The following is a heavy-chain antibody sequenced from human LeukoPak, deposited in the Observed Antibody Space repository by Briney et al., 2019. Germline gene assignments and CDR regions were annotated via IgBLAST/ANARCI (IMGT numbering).Heavy chain of an antibody. CDR1: GFIFSSYS. CDR3: TTYGRDGYRGYF. V-gene: IGHV3-48*04. Sequence: GGSLRLSCAASGFIFSSYSMSWVRQAPGKGLEWVSYINGPSDTIYYADSVKGRFSISRDNAKYSVYLQMSSLRAEDTAVYYCTTYGRDGYRGYFWGQGALVTVSS. D-gene: IGHD5-24*01. J-gene: IGHJ4*02. CDR2: INGPSDTI.